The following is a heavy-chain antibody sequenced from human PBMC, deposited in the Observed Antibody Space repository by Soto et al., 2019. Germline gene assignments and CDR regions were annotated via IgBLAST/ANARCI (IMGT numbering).Heavy chain of an antibody. CDR2: IIPIFGTA. J-gene: IGHJ6*02. CDR3: ARDTRRYYDILTGSDLPYYYYGMDV. Sequence: AASVKVSCKASGGTFSSYAISWVRQAPGQGLEWMGGIIPIFGTANYAQKFQGRVTITADESTSTAYMELSSLRSEDTAVYYCARDTRRYYDILTGSDLPYYYYGMDVWGQGNPGHRLL. D-gene: IGHD3-9*01. CDR1: GGTFSSYA. V-gene: IGHV1-69*13.